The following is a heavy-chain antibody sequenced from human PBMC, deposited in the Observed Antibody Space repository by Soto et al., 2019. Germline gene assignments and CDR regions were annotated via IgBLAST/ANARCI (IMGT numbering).Heavy chain of an antibody. Sequence: QVQLVQSGAEVKKPGSSVKVSCKASGGTFSSYAISWVRQAPGQGLEWRGGIIPIFGTANYAQKFQGRVTITADESTSTAYMELSSLRSEDTAVYYCARGGGGSYTRGVAFDIWGQGTMVTVSS. CDR2: IIPIFGTA. V-gene: IGHV1-69*01. CDR3: ARGGGGSYTRGVAFDI. J-gene: IGHJ3*02. D-gene: IGHD1-26*01. CDR1: GGTFSSYA.